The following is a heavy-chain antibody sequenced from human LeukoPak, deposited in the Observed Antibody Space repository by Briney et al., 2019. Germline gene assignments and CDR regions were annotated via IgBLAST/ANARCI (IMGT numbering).Heavy chain of an antibody. CDR3: ARELNYDSSGYYFDY. J-gene: IGHJ4*02. Sequence: ASVKVSCKASGYTFTVYFMHWVRQAPGQGLEWVGWINPNSGGTNYAQKFQGRVTMTRDTSISTAYMELSRLRSDDTAVYYCARELNYDSSGYYFDYWGQGTLVTVSS. CDR2: INPNSGGT. CDR1: GYTFTVYF. V-gene: IGHV1-2*02. D-gene: IGHD3-22*01.